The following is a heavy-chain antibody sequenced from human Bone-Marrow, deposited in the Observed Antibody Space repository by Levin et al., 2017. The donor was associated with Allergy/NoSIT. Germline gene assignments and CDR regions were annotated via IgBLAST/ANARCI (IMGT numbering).Heavy chain of an antibody. J-gene: IGHJ5*02. V-gene: IGHV4-61*02. CDR3: ARQKGGRYCSSSSCYTLDL. CDR2: IYNSVST. D-gene: IGHD2-2*02. CDR1: GDFLSSGHYY. Sequence: PSETLSLTCTVSGDFLSSGHYYWTWIRQPAGKGLEWIGRIYNSVSTHYNPSLKSRVTISEDASKNQFSLRLTSVTAADTALYYCARQKGGRYCSSSSCYTLDLWGQGTLVTVSS.